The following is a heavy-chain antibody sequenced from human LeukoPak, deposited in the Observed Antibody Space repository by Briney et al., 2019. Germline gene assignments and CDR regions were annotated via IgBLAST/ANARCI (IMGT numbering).Heavy chain of an antibody. CDR2: ISGSGDST. CDR3: ARVGYSGYDYDY. V-gene: IGHV3-23*01. CDR1: GFTFSSYA. D-gene: IGHD5-12*01. J-gene: IGHJ4*02. Sequence: GGSLRLSCEASGFTFSSYAMSWVRQAPGKGLEWVSVISGSGDSTYYADSVEGRCTSSGDNSKDALYLQMNSLRAEDTAVYYCARVGYSGYDYDYWGQGTLVTVSS.